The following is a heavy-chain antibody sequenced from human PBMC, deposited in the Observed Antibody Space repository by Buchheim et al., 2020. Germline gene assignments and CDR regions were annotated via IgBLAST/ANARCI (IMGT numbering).Heavy chain of an antibody. CDR3: SVEGGYDFWRGSNNYHFDY. D-gene: IGHD3-3*01. V-gene: IGHV3-15*07. J-gene: IGHJ4*02. Sequence: EVQLVESGGGLVKPGGSLRLSCAASGFTFSNAWMNWVRQAPGKGLEWVGRIKSKTDGGTTDYAAPVKGRFTISRNDSKNTLYLQMNSLKTEDTAVYYCSVEGGYDFWRGSNNYHFDYWGPGTL. CDR1: GFTFSNAW. CDR2: IKSKTDGGTT.